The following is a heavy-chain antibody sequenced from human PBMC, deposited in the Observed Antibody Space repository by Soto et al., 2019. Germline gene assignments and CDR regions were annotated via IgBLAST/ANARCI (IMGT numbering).Heavy chain of an antibody. Sequence: VKVSCKAPGDTFTSYYLNWVRQAPGQGLEWMGVINPHGGSTKYAQKFQGRITMTRDTSRSTVYMELSSLRSDDTAIYYCARSSGGNFGIIIAGSNWFDLWGQGTLVTVSS. CDR1: GDTFTSYY. J-gene: IGHJ5*02. D-gene: IGHD3-3*01. CDR2: INPHGGST. V-gene: IGHV1-46*01. CDR3: ARSSGGNFGIIIAGSNWFDL.